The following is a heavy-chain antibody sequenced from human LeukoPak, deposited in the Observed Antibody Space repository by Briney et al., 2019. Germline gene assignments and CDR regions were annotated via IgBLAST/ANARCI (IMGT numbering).Heavy chain of an antibody. CDR1: GFSFSTYW. CDR3: ARDGDTVLTRGYYYYMDV. V-gene: IGHV3-7*01. J-gene: IGHJ6*03. CDR2: IKTDGSQI. D-gene: IGHD4-23*01. Sequence: GESLRLSCAASGFSFSTYWMSWVRQAPGKGLEWVANIKTDGSQIYYVDSVKGRFTISRDNAKNSLYLQMNSLRAEDTALYYCARDGDTVLTRGYYYYMDVWGKGTTVAVSS.